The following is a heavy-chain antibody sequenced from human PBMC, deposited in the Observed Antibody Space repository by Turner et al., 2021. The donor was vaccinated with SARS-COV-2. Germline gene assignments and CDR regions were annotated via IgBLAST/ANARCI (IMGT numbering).Heavy chain of an antibody. V-gene: IGHV3-23*01. Sequence: EVQLLESGGGLVQPGGSLRLSCAAPGITFIAYGFNWVRQAPGKGLGWVSTIDGSGERTYYTDSVKGRFTISRDNSNNTVYLQMNSLRAEDTAVYYCATSGGARNFYWYFDIWGRGTLVTVSS. CDR3: ATSGGARNFYWYFDI. CDR2: IDGSGERT. D-gene: IGHD1-7*01. CDR1: GITFIAYG. J-gene: IGHJ2*01.